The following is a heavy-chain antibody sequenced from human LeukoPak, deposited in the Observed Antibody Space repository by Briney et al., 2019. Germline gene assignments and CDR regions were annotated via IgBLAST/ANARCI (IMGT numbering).Heavy chain of an antibody. CDR2: IYYSGST. Sequence: SETLSLTCTVSGGSISSYYWSWIRQPPGKGLEWIGYIYYSGSTNYNPSLKSRVTISVDTSKNQFSLKLSSVTAADTAVYYCARSLGGAYFDYWGQGTLVTVSS. J-gene: IGHJ4*02. V-gene: IGHV4-59*08. CDR3: ARSLGGAYFDY. CDR1: GGSISSYY. D-gene: IGHD2-21*01.